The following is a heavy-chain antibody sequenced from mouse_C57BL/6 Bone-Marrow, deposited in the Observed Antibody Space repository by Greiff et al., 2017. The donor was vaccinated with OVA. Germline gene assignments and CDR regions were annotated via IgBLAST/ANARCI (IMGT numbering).Heavy chain of an antibody. D-gene: IGHD1-1*01. CDR3: ARERRLYDGSSYWYFDV. CDR1: GYTFTSYW. J-gene: IGHJ1*03. Sequence: QVQLQQPGAELVMPGASVKLSCKASGYTFTSYWMHWVKQRPGQGLEWIGEIDPSDSYTNYNQKFKGKSTLTVDKSSSTAYMQLSSLTSEDSAVYYCARERRLYDGSSYWYFDVWGTGTTVTVSS. CDR2: IDPSDSYT. V-gene: IGHV1-69*01.